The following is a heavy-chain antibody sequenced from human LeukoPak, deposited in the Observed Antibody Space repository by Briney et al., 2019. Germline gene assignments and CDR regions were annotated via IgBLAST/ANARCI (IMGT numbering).Heavy chain of an antibody. J-gene: IGHJ5*02. Sequence: ASVKVSCKASGYTFTGYYMHWVRQAPGQGLEWMRWINCNSGGTNYAQKFQGRVTMTRDTSISTAYMELSRLRSDVTAVYYCARDGITTTGSDWFDPWGQGTLVTVSS. V-gene: IGHV1-2*02. CDR1: GYTFTGYY. CDR2: INCNSGGT. D-gene: IGHD3-10*01. CDR3: ARDGITTTGSDWFDP.